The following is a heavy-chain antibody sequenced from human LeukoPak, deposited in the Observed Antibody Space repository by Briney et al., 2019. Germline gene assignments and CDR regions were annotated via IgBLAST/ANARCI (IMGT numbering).Heavy chain of an antibody. J-gene: IGHJ3*02. CDR3: ARDGYDFWSGYSYSPNAFDI. Sequence: PSETLSLTCTVSGVSISSYYWGWVRQPAGKGLEWLGRIYTSGSINYNPSLKSRVTMSVDTSKNQFSLKLSSVTAAETAVYYCARDGYDFWSGYSYSPNAFDIWGQGTMVTVSS. D-gene: IGHD3-3*01. CDR2: IYTSGSI. CDR1: GVSISSYY. V-gene: IGHV4-4*07.